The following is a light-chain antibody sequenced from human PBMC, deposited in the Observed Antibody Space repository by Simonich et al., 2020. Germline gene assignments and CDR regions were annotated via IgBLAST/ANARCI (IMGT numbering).Light chain of an antibody. CDR1: LSVFYSSNNKNY. CDR3: QQYYSTPRT. CDR2: LSS. J-gene: IGKJ1*01. Sequence: DIVMTHSPDSLAVSLGERATINFKSSLSVFYSSNNKNYLAWYQQKPGQPPKLLIYLSSTREAGDPARFSGSGYGTEFTLTISSLQSEDVAVYYCQQYYSTPRTFGQGTKVEIK. V-gene: IGKV4-1*01.